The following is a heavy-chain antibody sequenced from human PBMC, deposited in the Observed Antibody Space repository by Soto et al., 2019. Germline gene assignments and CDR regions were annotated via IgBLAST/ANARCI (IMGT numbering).Heavy chain of an antibody. V-gene: IGHV3-11*06. CDR2: ISSTATYT. CDR1: GFSFSDYY. J-gene: IGHJ4*02. D-gene: IGHD3-22*01. Sequence: QVQLVESGGDLVKPGGSLRLSCAASGFSFSDYYMNWIRQAPGKGLEWLSYISSTATYTNYADSVRGRFTISRDSAKNSLYLYMNGLRTEDTAVYYCARATLVVEGRFDYWGQGTLVTVSS. CDR3: ARATLVVEGRFDY.